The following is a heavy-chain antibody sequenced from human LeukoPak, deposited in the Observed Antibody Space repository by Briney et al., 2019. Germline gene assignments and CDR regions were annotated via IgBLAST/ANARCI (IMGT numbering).Heavy chain of an antibody. CDR3: AGDYGEYYYGMDV. Sequence: GGSLRLSCAASGFTFSSYGMHWVRQAPGKGLEWVAVIRYDGSNKCYADSVKGRFTISRDNSKNALYLQMNSLRAEDTAVYYCAGDYGEYYYGMDVWGQGTTVTVSS. CDR1: GFTFSSYG. D-gene: IGHD4-17*01. V-gene: IGHV3-33*01. J-gene: IGHJ6*02. CDR2: IRYDGSNK.